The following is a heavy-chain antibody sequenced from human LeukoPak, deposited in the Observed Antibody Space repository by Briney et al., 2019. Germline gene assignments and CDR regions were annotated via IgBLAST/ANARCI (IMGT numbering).Heavy chain of an antibody. CDR2: VYDSGTT. V-gene: IGHV4-59*08. J-gene: IGHJ4*02. D-gene: IGHD1-26*01. CDR1: GGSISTYY. CDR3: ARHGGSLGYLDY. Sequence: PSETLSLTCSVSGGSISTYYWSWIRQTPGKGLEWIGYVYDSGTTNYNPSLKGRVTISSDTSKNQFSLNLRSANAADTAIYYCARHGGSLGYLDYWGQGTLVTVSS.